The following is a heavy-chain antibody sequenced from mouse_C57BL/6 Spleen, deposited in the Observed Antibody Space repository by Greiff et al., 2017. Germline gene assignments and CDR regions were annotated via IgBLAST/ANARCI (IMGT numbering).Heavy chain of an antibody. CDR3: ARLHYYGFYFDY. J-gene: IGHJ2*01. CDR1: GYSITSGYY. CDR2: ISYDGSN. Sequence: VQLKESGPGLVKPSQSLSLTCSVTGYSITSGYYWNWIRQFPGNKLEWMGYISYDGSNNYNPSLKNRISITRDTSKNQFFLKLNSVTTEDTATYYCARLHYYGFYFDYWGQGTTLTVSS. D-gene: IGHD1-1*01. V-gene: IGHV3-6*01.